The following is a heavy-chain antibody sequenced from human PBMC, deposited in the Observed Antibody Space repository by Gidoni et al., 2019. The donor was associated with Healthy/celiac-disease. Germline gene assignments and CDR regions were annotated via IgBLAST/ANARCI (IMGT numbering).Heavy chain of an antibody. CDR2: FDPEDGET. V-gene: IGHV1-24*01. CDR3: ATGLWSGYYTGIVRNY. J-gene: IGHJ4*02. CDR1: GYTLTELS. Sequence: QVQLVQSGAEVKKPGASVKVSCKVSGYTLTELSMHWVRQAPGKGLEWMGGFDPEDGETIYAQKFQGRVTMTEDTSTDTAFMELSSLRSEDTAVYYCATGLWSGYYTGIVRNYWGQGTLVTVSS. D-gene: IGHD3-3*01.